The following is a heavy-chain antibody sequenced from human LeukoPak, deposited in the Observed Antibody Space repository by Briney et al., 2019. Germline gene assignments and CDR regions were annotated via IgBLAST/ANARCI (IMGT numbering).Heavy chain of an antibody. Sequence: PSETLSLTCAVYGGSFSGYYWSWIRQPPGKGLEWIGEINHSGSTNYNPSLKSRVTISVDTSKNQFSLKLSSVTAADTAVYYCARRGVLLWFGELHNNWFDPWGQGTLVTVSS. CDR2: INHSGST. D-gene: IGHD3-10*01. CDR3: ARRGVLLWFGELHNNWFDP. CDR1: GGSFSGYY. V-gene: IGHV4-34*01. J-gene: IGHJ5*02.